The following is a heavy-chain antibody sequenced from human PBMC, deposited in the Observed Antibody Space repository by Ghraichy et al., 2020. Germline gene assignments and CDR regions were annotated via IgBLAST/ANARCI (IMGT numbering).Heavy chain of an antibody. V-gene: IGHV3-21*01. Sequence: GGSLRLSCAASGFTFSSYNMNWVRQAPGKGLEWVSSISNSRDYRYYADSVKGRFTISRDNAKNSLYLQMNSLRAEDTAVYYCARHKGGDYPYFDYWGQGTLVTVSS. CDR2: ISNSRDYR. D-gene: IGHD2-21*02. CDR3: ARHKGGDYPYFDY. J-gene: IGHJ4*02. CDR1: GFTFSSYN.